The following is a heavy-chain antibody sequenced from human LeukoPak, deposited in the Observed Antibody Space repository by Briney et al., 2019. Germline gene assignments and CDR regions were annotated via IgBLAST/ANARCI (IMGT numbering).Heavy chain of an antibody. CDR2: IYYSGST. V-gene: IGHV4-59*01. D-gene: IGHD3-10*01. CDR1: GGSISSYY. J-gene: IGHJ6*02. CDR3: ARTYGSGSYSYGMDV. Sequence: SETLSHTCTVSGGSISSYYWSWIWQPPGKGLEWIGYIYYSGSTNYNPSLKSRVTISVDTSKNQFSLKLSSVTAADTAVYYCARTYGSGSYSYGMDVWGQGTTVTVSS.